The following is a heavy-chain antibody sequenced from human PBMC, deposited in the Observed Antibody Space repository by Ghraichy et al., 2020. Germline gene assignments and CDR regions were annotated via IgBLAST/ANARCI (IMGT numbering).Heavy chain of an antibody. CDR1: GFTLSTYN. CDR3: ARAPDYGDYVAYYYGMDV. J-gene: IGHJ6*02. D-gene: IGHD4-17*01. Sequence: GGSLRLSCAASGFTLSTYNMNWVRQAPGKGLEWVSSISSSSRYIYYAESVKGRFTISRDNAKNSLYLQMNSLRADDTAVYYCARAPDYGDYVAYYYGMDVWGQGPTVTVSS. CDR2: ISSSSRYI. V-gene: IGHV3-21*01.